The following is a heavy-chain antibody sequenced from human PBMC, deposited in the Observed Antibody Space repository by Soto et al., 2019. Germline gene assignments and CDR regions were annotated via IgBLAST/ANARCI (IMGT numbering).Heavy chain of an antibody. CDR1: GYTFTSYG. CDR3: ARGLIPTSPVDY. D-gene: IGHD3-16*01. V-gene: IGHV1-18*01. Sequence: ASVKVSCKASGYTFTSYGISWVRQAPGQGLEWMGWISVYSGNTNFAQKVQGRVTMTTDTSTSTAYMELRSLRSDDTAVYYCARGLIPTSPVDYWGQGTLVTVSS. CDR2: ISVYSGNT. J-gene: IGHJ4*02.